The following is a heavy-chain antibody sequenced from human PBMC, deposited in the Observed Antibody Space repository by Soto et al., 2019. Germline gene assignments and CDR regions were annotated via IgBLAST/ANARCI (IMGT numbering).Heavy chain of an antibody. CDR1: GFNFTKQW. V-gene: IGHV3-74*01. CDR2: ISGGGITV. J-gene: IGHJ6*03. Sequence: GGSLRLSCTASGFNFTKQWMHWVRHTPEKGLVWVARISGGGITVNYADSVKGRFTISRDNTKNTLYLLMNSLRPEDTAFYFCATFTSWSHYYYYMDVWGKGTTVTVSS. D-gene: IGHD2-15*01. CDR3: ATFTSWSHYYYYMDV.